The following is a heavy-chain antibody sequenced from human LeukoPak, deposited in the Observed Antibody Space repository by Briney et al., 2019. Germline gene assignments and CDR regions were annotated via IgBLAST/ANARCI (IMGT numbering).Heavy chain of an antibody. CDR2: INHSGST. V-gene: IGHV4-34*01. Sequence: SETLSLTCAVYGGSFSGYYWSWIRQPPGKGLEWIGEINHSGSTNYNPSLKSRVTISVDTSKNQFSLKLSSVTAADTAVYYCARGKLFRQLVRIGAFDIWGQGTMVTVSS. CDR1: GGSFSGYY. D-gene: IGHD6-6*01. J-gene: IGHJ3*02. CDR3: ARGKLFRQLVRIGAFDI.